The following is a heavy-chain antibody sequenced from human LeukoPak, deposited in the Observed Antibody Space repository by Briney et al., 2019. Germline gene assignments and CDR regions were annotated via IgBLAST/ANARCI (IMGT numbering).Heavy chain of an antibody. D-gene: IGHD3-9*01. CDR3: ARISDDILTGYYAPFGY. Sequence: SGPTLVNPTQTLTLTCTFSGFSLSTSGMCVSWIRQPPGKALEWLALIDWDDDKYYSTSLKTRLTISKDTSKNQVVLTMTNMDPVDTATYYCARISDDILTGYYAPFGYWGQGTLVTVSS. CDR2: IDWDDDK. V-gene: IGHV2-70*01. CDR1: GFSLSTSGMC. J-gene: IGHJ4*02.